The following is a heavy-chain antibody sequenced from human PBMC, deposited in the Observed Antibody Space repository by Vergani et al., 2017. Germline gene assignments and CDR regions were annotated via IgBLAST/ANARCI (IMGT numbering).Heavy chain of an antibody. V-gene: IGHV1-69-2*01. CDR1: GYTFTYHY. Sequence: EVQLVQSGAELKKPGATMNISCKVSGYTFTYHYMQWVKQAPGKGLEWMGLVDTEDGEKIYAEKFKGRVTIAAATSTDTAHLGLGSLRSEDTAVYSCATPQTVTPGGMEDWGQGTTVIVSS. CDR3: ATPQTVTPGGMED. J-gene: IGHJ6*02. CDR2: VDTEDGEK. D-gene: IGHD4-17*01.